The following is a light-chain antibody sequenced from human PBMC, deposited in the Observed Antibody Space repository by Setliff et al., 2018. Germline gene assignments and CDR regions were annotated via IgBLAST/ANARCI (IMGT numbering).Light chain of an antibody. V-gene: IGLV2-14*01. Sequence: QSVLTQPASVSGSPGQSITISCTGTSSDVGGYKYVSWYQQHPGKAPKLIIHEVSARPSGVSNRFSGSKSGNTASLTISGLQAEDDADYYCSSYTPTMTVFGTGTKATVL. CDR1: SSDVGGYKY. CDR2: EVS. CDR3: SSYTPTMTV. J-gene: IGLJ1*01.